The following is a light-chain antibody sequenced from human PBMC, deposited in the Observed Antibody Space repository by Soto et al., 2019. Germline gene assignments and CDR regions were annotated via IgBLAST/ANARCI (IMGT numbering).Light chain of an antibody. CDR1: SSNIGSNT. J-gene: IGLJ1*01. V-gene: IGLV1-44*01. Sequence: QSVLTQPPSASGTPGQRVTISCSGSSSNIGSNTVNWYQQLPGTAPKLLIYSNNQRPSGVPDRFSGSKSGTSASLAISGLQSEDEADYYCAAWDDSRNEVFGTGTKVTVL. CDR3: AAWDDSRNEV. CDR2: SNN.